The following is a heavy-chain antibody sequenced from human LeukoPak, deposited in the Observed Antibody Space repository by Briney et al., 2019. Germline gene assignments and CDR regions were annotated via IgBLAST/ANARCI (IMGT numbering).Heavy chain of an antibody. D-gene: IGHD4-17*01. J-gene: IGHJ4*02. CDR3: AKDFTPSPVRDYGDYFDY. CDR2: ISGGGGRT. CDR1: GFTFSSYA. V-gene: IGHV3-23*01. Sequence: PGGSLRLSCAASGFTFSSYAMSWVRQAPGKGLEWVSTISGGGGRTYYADSVKGRFTISRDNSKSTLYLQMNSLRVEDTAVYYCAKDFTPSPVRDYGDYFDYCGQGTLVTVSS.